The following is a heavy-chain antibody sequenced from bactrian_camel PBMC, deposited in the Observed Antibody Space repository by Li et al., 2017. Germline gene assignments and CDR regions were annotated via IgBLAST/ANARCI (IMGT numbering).Heavy chain of an antibody. J-gene: IGHJ2*01. D-gene: IGHD2*01. Sequence: HVQLVESGGGSVQAGGSLRLSCVASEYLFSVYQMAWFRQAPGKEREGVASINSGGGRTYYADFVKGRFTISRDNAKNLVDLQMNSLTPEDTAMYYCAAARYCSENGGTLSFLRYLDIWGHGTQVTVS. CDR1: EYLFSVYQ. CDR2: INSGGGRT. V-gene: IGHV3S61*01. CDR3: AAARYCSENGGTLSFLRYLDI.